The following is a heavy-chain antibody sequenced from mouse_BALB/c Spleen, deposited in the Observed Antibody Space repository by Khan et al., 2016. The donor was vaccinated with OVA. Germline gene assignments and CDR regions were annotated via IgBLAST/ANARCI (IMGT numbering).Heavy chain of an antibody. D-gene: IGHD1-1*02. CDR3: ARVYGGDFDY. CDR2: ISYSGNT. J-gene: IGHJ2*02. CDR1: GYSITSYYA. V-gene: IGHV3-2*02. Sequence: EVQLVESGPGLVKPSQSLSLTCTVTGYSITSYYAWYWIRQFPGNKLEWMGFISYSGNTKYNPSLKSRFSITRDTSKNPFFLQLHSVTTEDTATYYCARVYGGDFDYWGQGTSLTVSS.